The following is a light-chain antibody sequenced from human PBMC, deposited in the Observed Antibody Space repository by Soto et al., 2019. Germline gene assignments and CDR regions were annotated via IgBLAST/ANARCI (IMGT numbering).Light chain of an antibody. Sequence: QSALTQPASVSGSPGQSITISCTGTSCDVGGYNYVSWYQQHPGKAPKLMIYEVSNRPSGVSNRFSGSKSGNTASLTISGLQAEDEADYYCSSYTISSTLFGGGTKLTVL. CDR3: SSYTISSTL. J-gene: IGLJ2*01. CDR1: SCDVGGYNY. V-gene: IGLV2-14*01. CDR2: EVS.